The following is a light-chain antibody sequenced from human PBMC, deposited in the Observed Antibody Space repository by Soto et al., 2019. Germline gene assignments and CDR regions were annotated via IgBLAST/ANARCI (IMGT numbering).Light chain of an antibody. Sequence: EIVLTQSPGTLSLSPGERATLSCRASQSVSSNYLAWYQQKPGQAPRLLIYGASSRASGVPDRFSGSGSGTDLTLTISRLEPEDFSVYYCQQYGSSPPRTFGQGTKVEI. V-gene: IGKV3-20*01. CDR2: GAS. CDR1: QSVSSNY. CDR3: QQYGSSPPRT. J-gene: IGKJ1*01.